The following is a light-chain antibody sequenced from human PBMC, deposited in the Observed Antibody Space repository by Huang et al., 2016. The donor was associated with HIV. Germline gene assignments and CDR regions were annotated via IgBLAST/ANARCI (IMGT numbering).Light chain of an antibody. CDR2: WAA. J-gene: IGKJ1*01. CDR3: QQYYSSPQT. CDR1: RSVYASSTERDY. Sequence: DIVMTQSPDSLAVSLGERATLHCRSSRSVYASSTERDYLAWFQQRPVQPPKLLLFWAATREAGVPDRFSGRGSGTDFTLTIANLKAEDAAIYYCQQYYSSPQTFGQGT. V-gene: IGKV4-1*01.